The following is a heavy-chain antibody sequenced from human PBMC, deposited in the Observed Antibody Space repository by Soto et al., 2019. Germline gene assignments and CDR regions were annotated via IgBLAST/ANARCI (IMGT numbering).Heavy chain of an antibody. CDR3: ARVWGGAFDF. CDR1: CCSIRSYY. J-gene: IGHJ3*01. V-gene: IGHV4-59*01. CDR2: IYYSGST. Sequence: SGTPSPTSTLLCCSIRSYYLSWIRQPPGKGLEWIGYIYYSGSTKYNPSLKSRVTISVDTSKNRFSLRLSSVTAADTAVYYCARVWGGAFDFWGQGTMVTVSS. D-gene: IGHD3-10*01.